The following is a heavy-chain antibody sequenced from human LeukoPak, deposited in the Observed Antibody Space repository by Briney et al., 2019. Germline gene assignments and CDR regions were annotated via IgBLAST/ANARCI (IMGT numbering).Heavy chain of an antibody. CDR3: VGRPGRGSSSYYFDY. CDR2: IIPILCIA. Sequence: ASVKVSCKASGGTFSSYAISWVRQAPGQGLEWMGRIIPILCIANYAQKFQGRVTITADKSTSTAYMELSSLRSEDTAVYYCVGRPGRGSSSYYFDYWGQGTLVTVSS. CDR1: GGTFSSYA. J-gene: IGHJ4*02. D-gene: IGHD1-26*01. V-gene: IGHV1-69*04.